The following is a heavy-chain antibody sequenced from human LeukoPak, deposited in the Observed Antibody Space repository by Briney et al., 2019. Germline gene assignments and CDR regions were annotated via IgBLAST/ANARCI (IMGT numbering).Heavy chain of an antibody. J-gene: IGHJ4*02. CDR3: ARYVVYGAGKYYFDY. V-gene: IGHV4-39*01. CDR2: IKYGGTT. Sequence: PSGTLSLTCTVSGDSISSSDYYWSWLRQPPGKELEWFASIKYGGTTTYNPSLKSRVTITEDTSKNQFSLRLSSVTAAHTAVYLCARYVVYGAGKYYFDYWGQGSLVTVSS. D-gene: IGHD3-10*01. CDR1: GDSISSSDYY.